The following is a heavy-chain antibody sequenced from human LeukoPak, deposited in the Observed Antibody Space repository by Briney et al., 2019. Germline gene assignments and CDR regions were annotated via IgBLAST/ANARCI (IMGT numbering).Heavy chain of an antibody. V-gene: IGHV3-23*01. CDR3: AKGVVVVPAAGHYFDY. D-gene: IGHD2-2*01. CDR1: GFTFSSYA. CDR2: ISGNSGST. J-gene: IGHJ4*02. Sequence: GGSLRLSCAASGFTFSSYAMSWVRKTPGKGLEWVSSISGNSGSTHYADSVKGRFTISRDNSKNTLYLQMNSLRAEDTAVYYCAKGVVVVPAAGHYFDYWGQGTLVTVSS.